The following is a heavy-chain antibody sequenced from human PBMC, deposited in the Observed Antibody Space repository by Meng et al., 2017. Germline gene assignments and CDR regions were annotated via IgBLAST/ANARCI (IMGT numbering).Heavy chain of an antibody. CDR3: ARVVGKLGIAAATRFDP. J-gene: IGHJ5*02. V-gene: IGHV4-31*01. Sequence: QVQLQESGPGLVKPSQTLSLTCTVSGGSISSGGYYWSWIRQHPGKGLEWIGYIYYSGSTYYNPSLKSLVTISVDTSKNQFSLKLSSVTAADTAVYYCARVVGKLGIAAATRFDPWGQGTLVTVSS. CDR1: GGSISSGGYY. CDR2: IYYSGST. D-gene: IGHD6-13*01.